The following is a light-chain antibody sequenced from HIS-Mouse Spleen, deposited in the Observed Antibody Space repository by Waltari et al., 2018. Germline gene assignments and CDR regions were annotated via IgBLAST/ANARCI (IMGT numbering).Light chain of an antibody. V-gene: IGLV2-11*01. CDR2: DVS. Sequence: QSSLTQPRSVSGSPGQSVTISCTGTSSDVGGSNTVSRYQQHPGKAPKLMIYDVSKRPSGVPDRFSGSKSGNTASLTISGLQAEDEADYYCCSYAGSYTYVFGTGTKVTVL. CDR3: CSYAGSYTYV. CDR1: SSDVGGSNT. J-gene: IGLJ1*01.